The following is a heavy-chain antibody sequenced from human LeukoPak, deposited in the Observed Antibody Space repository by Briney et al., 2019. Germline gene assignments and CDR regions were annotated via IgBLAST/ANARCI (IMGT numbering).Heavy chain of an antibody. D-gene: IGHD7-27*01. CDR2: ISSSGSTI. J-gene: IGHJ3*02. V-gene: IGHV3-48*03. Sequence: GGSLRLSCAASGFTSSSYEMNWVRQAPGKGLEWVSYISSSGSTIYYADSVKGRFTISRDNAKNSLYLQMNSLRAEDTAVYYCARDPGDAFDIWGQGTMVTVSS. CDR3: ARDPGDAFDI. CDR1: GFTSSSYE.